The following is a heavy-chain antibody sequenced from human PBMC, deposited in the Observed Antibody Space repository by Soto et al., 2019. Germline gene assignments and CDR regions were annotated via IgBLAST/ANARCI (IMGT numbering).Heavy chain of an antibody. Sequence: ASVKVSCKASGYTFTGYYMHWVRQAPGQGLEWMGWINPNSGGTNYAQKFQGRVTMTRDTSISTAYMELSRLRSDDTAVYYCARLSNYYDSSGYYTRWFDPWGQGPLVTVSS. CDR2: INPNSGGT. D-gene: IGHD3-22*01. V-gene: IGHV1-2*02. CDR3: ARLSNYYDSSGYYTRWFDP. J-gene: IGHJ5*02. CDR1: GYTFTGYY.